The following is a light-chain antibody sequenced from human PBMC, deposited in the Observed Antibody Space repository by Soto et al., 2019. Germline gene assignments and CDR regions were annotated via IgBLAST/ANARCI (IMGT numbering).Light chain of an antibody. CDR2: DEX. Sequence: LGLTHSPATLSLSPRERSTLSCRASPSVSTYLALYRQKAGQAPRLLXXDEXNRGTGILARFSGSGSGTDFTLTISSLKPEDFAVYYCQQRSNWPMSTFGQGTRLEIK. J-gene: IGKJ5*01. V-gene: IGKV3-11*01. CDR3: QQRSNWPMST. CDR1: PSVSTY.